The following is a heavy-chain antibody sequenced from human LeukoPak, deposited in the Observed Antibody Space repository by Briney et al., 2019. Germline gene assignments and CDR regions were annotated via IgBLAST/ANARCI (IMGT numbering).Heavy chain of an antibody. CDR2: ISAYNGNT. CDR1: GYTFTSYG. CDR3: ARGHIIVVVVAAPDY. J-gene: IGHJ4*02. V-gene: IGHV1-18*01. Sequence: ASVKVSCKASGYTFTSYGISWVRQAPGQGLEWMVWISAYNGNTNYAQKLQGRVTMTTDTSTSTAYMELRSLRSDDTAVYYCARGHIIVVVVAAPDYWGQGTLVTVSS. D-gene: IGHD2-15*01.